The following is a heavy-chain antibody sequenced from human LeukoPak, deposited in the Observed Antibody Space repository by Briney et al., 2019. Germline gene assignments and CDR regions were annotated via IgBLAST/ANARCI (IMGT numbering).Heavy chain of an antibody. CDR1: GFTLSSYA. V-gene: IGHV3-23*01. D-gene: IGHD3-10*01. Sequence: LAGSLRLSCAASGFTLSSYAMSWVRQAPGKGLEWVSAISGSGGSTYYADSVKGRFTISRDNSKNTLYLQMNSLRAEDTAVYYCAKVRQVGYYGSGSYSHYFDYWGQGTLVTVSS. CDR2: ISGSGGST. J-gene: IGHJ4*02. CDR3: AKVRQVGYYGSGSYSHYFDY.